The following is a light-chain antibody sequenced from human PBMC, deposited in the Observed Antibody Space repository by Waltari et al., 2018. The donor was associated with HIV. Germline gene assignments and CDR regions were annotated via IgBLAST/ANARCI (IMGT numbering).Light chain of an antibody. Sequence: QSALTQPASVSGSPGQSITISCTGTSSDVGSYNLVSWYQQHPGKAPKLMIYEVSKRPSGVVNRFSGSKSGNTASLTISGLQAEDEADYYCCSYAGSSTFVVFGGGTKLTVL. CDR1: SSDVGSYNL. V-gene: IGLV2-23*02. CDR2: EVS. J-gene: IGLJ3*02. CDR3: CSYAGSSTFVV.